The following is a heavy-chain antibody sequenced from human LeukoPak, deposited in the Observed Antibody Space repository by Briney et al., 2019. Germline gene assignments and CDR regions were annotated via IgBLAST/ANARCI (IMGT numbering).Heavy chain of an antibody. J-gene: IGHJ5*02. D-gene: IGHD2-21*01. CDR2: IKQDGSEK. V-gene: IGHV3-7*03. Sequence: GGSLRLSCAASGFTFSSYWMSWVRQAPGKGLEWVANIKQDGSEKYYVDSVKGRFTISRDNAKNSLYLQMNSLRAEDTAVYYCARQTTTSILWWAVQATANWFDPWGQGTLVTVSS. CDR3: ARQTTTSILWWAVQATANWFDP. CDR1: GFTFSSYW.